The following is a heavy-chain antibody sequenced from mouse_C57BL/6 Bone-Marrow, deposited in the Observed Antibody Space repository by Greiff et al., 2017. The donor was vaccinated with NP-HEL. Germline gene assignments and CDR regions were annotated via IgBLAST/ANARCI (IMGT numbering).Heavy chain of an antibody. V-gene: IGHV14-4*01. CDR1: GFNIKDDY. D-gene: IGHD2-13*01. CDR3: TSGCDGDPWFAY. J-gene: IGHJ3*01. CDR2: IDPENGDT. Sequence: EVQLQQSGAELVRPGASVKLSCTASGFNIKDDYMHWVKQRPEQGLEWIGWIDPENGDTEYASKFQGKATITADTSSNTAYLQLSSLTSEDTAVYDCTSGCDGDPWFAYWGQGTLVTVSA.